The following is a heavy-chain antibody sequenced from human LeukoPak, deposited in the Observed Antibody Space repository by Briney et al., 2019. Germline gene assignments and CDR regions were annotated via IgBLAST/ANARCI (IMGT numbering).Heavy chain of an antibody. V-gene: IGHV3-21*01. CDR2: ISSSSSSYI. Sequence: PGGSLRLSCAASGFTFSSYSMNWVRQAPGKGLEWVSSISSSSSSYIYYADSVKGRFTISRDNAKNSLYLQMNSLRAEDTAVYYCAITYCSSTSCYPQAFDIWGQGTMVTVSS. CDR3: AITYCSSTSCYPQAFDI. D-gene: IGHD2-2*01. J-gene: IGHJ3*02. CDR1: GFTFSSYS.